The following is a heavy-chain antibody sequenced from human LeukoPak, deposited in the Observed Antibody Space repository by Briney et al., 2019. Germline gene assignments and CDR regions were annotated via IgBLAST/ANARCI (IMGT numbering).Heavy chain of an antibody. CDR3: ARNKHCGGDCYGFDF. CDR1: GGSISSYY. Sequence: PSETLSLTCTVSGGSISSYYWSWIRQPPGKGLEWIGYIYYSGSTNYNPSLKSRVTISVATSKNQFSLKLSSVTAADTAVYYCARNKHCGGDCYGFDFWGQGTLVTVPS. V-gene: IGHV4-59*08. D-gene: IGHD2-21*02. CDR2: IYYSGST. J-gene: IGHJ4*02.